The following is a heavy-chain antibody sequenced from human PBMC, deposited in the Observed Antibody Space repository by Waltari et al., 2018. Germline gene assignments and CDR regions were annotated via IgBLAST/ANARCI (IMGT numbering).Heavy chain of an antibody. CDR3: ARGKYGDYGKALLDY. CDR2: INPNSGGT. J-gene: IGHJ4*02. Sequence: QVQLVQSGAEVKKPGASVKVPCKASGYTFTGYYMHWVRQAPGQGLEWMGRINPNSGGTNYAQKFQGRVTMTRDTSISTAYMELSRLRSDDTAVYYCARGKYGDYGKALLDYWGQGTLVTVSS. D-gene: IGHD4-17*01. V-gene: IGHV1-2*06. CDR1: GYTFTGYY.